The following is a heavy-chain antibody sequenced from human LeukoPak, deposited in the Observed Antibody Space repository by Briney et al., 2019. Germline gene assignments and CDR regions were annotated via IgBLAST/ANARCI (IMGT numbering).Heavy chain of an antibody. CDR3: ARTPGLPAARIRAYYFDY. CDR1: GFTFSSYW. V-gene: IGHV3-7*01. J-gene: IGHJ4*02. Sequence: GGSLRLSCAASGFTFSSYWMSWVRQAPGKGLEWVANIKQDGSEKYYVDSVKGRFTISRDNAKNSLYLQMNSLRAEDTAVYYCARTPGLPAARIRAYYFDYWGQGTLVTVSS. CDR2: IKQDGSEK. D-gene: IGHD3-10*01.